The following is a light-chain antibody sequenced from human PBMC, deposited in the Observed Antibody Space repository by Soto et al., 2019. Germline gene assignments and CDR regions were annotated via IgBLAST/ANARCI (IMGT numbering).Light chain of an antibody. CDR3: QQSHSIPLT. V-gene: IGKV1-39*01. CDR2: AAS. J-gene: IGKJ4*01. Sequence: DIQMTQSPSSLSASVGDRVTITCRASQSINSYLNWYQQKPGKAPNLLIYAASSLQSGVPSTFSSSGSGRDFTLTISSLQPEDFATYYCQQSHSIPLTFGGGTKVEIK. CDR1: QSINSY.